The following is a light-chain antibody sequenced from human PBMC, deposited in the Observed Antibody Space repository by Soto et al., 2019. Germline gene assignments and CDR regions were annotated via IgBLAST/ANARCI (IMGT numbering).Light chain of an antibody. J-gene: IGLJ2*01. CDR1: ISNIGVNY. V-gene: IGLV1-51*01. Sequence: QSVLTQPPSVSAAPGLKVTISCSGSISNIGVNYVSWYQQVPGTAPKLLMYEHNKRPSGIPDRFSGSTSGTSATLGITGLQTGDEGDYYCATWDSNLRAVVFGGGTKLTVL. CDR2: EHN. CDR3: ATWDSNLRAVV.